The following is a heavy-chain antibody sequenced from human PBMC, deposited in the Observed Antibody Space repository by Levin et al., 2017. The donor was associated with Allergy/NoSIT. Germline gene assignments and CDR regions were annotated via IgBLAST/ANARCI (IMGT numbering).Heavy chain of an antibody. D-gene: IGHD2-15*01. J-gene: IGHJ4*02. CDR1: GFTFSNAW. V-gene: IGHV3-15*07. CDR3: TTVRVATLAEGVAYCRGGSCPVEYYFDY. CDR2: IKSKTDGGTM. Sequence: GGSLRLSCAASGFTFSNAWMNWVRQAPGRGLEWVGRIKSKTDGGTMDHAAPVKGRFIISRDDSKNTLYLQMNSLKTEDTAVYYCTTVRVATLAEGVAYCRGGSCPVEYYFDYWGQGALVTVSS.